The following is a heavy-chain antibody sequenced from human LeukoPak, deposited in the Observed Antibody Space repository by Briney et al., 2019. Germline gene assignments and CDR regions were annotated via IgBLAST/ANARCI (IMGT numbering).Heavy chain of an antibody. CDR2: ICGSVGMT. J-gene: IGHJ1*01. D-gene: IGHD3-22*01. CDR1: RYSLTSYA. Sequence: PGGSPGDSSAAPRYSLTSYARCWVCPAPRKGLWWASAICGSVGMTYHTKSVRGRFTISRDNSKNTLYLQMNSLRNEDTAVYYCAKDRDYYDSSGYYYVTAEYFQHWGQGTLVTVSS. V-gene: IGHV3-23*01. CDR3: AKDRDYYDSSGYYYVTAEYFQH.